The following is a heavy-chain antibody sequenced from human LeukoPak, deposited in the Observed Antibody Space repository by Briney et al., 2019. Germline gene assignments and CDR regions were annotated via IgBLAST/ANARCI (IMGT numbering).Heavy chain of an antibody. CDR1: GYTFTSYD. J-gene: IGHJ6*03. CDR2: MNPNSGNT. V-gene: IGHV1-8*01. D-gene: IGHD6-19*01. Sequence: ASVKVSCKASGYTFTSYDINWVRQAPGQGLEWMGWMNPNSGNTGYAQKFQGRVTMTRNTSISTAYMELSSLRSEDTAVYYCASASQFSSGWTNYYYYMDVWGKGTTVTVSS. CDR3: ASASQFSSGWTNYYYYMDV.